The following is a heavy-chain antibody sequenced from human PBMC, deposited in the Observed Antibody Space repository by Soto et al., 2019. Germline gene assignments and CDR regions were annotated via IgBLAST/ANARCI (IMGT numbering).Heavy chain of an antibody. CDR1: GFTFSSYS. D-gene: IGHD3-3*01. CDR3: ARDGHDFTYYMDV. Sequence: RGSLRLSCAASGFTFSSYSMNWVRQAPGKGLEWVSSISSSSSYIYYADSVKGRFTISRDNAKNSLYLQMNSLRAEDTAVYYCARDGHDFTYYMDVWGKGTTVTVSS. V-gene: IGHV3-21*01. CDR2: ISSSSSYI. J-gene: IGHJ6*03.